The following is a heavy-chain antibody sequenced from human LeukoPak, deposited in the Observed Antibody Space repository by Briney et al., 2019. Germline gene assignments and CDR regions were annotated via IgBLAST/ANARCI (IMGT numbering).Heavy chain of an antibody. CDR3: ARGLDCRSTSCYLDN. V-gene: IGHV3-7*01. Sequence: GGSLRLSCAASGFTFSTYWMSWVRQAPGKGLEWVANIKQDGSEKFYVDSVKGRFTISRDNAKNSLDLQINSLGAEDTAVYYCARGLDCRSTSCYLDNWGQGTLVTVSS. D-gene: IGHD2-2*01. CDR1: GFTFSTYW. J-gene: IGHJ4*02. CDR2: IKQDGSEK.